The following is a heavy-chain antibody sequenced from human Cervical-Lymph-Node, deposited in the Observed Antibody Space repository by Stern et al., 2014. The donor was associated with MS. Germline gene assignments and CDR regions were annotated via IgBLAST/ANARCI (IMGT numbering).Heavy chain of an antibody. V-gene: IGHV4-39*01. CDR1: GGSISSSSYY. CDR2: IYYSGAT. CDR3: VGYRNWYFDL. Sequence: QLQLQESGPGLVKPSETLSLTCTVSGGSISSSSYYWGWIRQPPGKGLEWIGSIYYSGATYSTPSLKSRLPISEDTSKNHFSLNLTSLTAADTAVYYCVGYRNWYFDLWGRGTLVTVSS. J-gene: IGHJ2*01. D-gene: IGHD3-16*02.